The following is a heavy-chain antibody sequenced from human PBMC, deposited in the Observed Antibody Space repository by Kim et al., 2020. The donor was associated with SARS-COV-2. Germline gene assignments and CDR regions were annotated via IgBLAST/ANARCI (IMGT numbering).Heavy chain of an antibody. Sequence: SETLSLTCTVSGGSVSRGSYYWSWIRQPPGKGLEWIGYIYYSGSTNYNPSLKSRVTISVDTSKNQFSLKLSSVTAADTAVYYCAREGGRTTVTTPYYYGMDVWGQGTTVTVSS. D-gene: IGHD4-17*01. CDR2: IYYSGST. V-gene: IGHV4-61*01. J-gene: IGHJ6*02. CDR1: GGSVSRGSYY. CDR3: AREGGRTTVTTPYYYGMDV.